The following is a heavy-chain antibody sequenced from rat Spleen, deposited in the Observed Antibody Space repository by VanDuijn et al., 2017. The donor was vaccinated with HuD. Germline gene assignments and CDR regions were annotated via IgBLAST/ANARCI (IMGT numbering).Heavy chain of an antibody. CDR1: GFSLISYS. Sequence: QVQLKESGPGLVQPSQTLSLTCTVSGFSLISYSVNWVRQPPGKGLEWMGVMWSGGSTAYNSALKSRLSISRDTSKSQVFLKMNSLETEDTAMYFCAILYYGYTAFDYWGQGVMVTVSS. V-gene: IGHV2-1*01. J-gene: IGHJ2*01. CDR2: MWSGGST. CDR3: AILYYGYTAFDY. D-gene: IGHD1-9*01.